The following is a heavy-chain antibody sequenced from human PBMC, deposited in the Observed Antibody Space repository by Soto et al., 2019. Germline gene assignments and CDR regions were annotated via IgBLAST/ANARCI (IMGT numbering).Heavy chain of an antibody. CDR1: GGSFSGND. Sequence: SDTLSLTCAVYGGSFSGNDWSWIRQPPGRGLEWIGEINESGNTNYNPSLESRVTISVDRSKNQFSLTLNTVTAADTAVYYCARGPTSNYDTSGYYSYDFYGMDVWGQGTTVTVSS. CDR2: INESGNT. J-gene: IGHJ6*02. D-gene: IGHD3-22*01. V-gene: IGHV4-34*01. CDR3: ARGPTSNYDTSGYYSYDFYGMDV.